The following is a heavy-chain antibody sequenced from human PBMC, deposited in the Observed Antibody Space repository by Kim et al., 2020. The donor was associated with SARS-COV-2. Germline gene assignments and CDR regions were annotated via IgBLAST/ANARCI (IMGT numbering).Heavy chain of an antibody. CDR2: IYPGDSDT. V-gene: IGHV5-51*01. D-gene: IGHD3-10*01. CDR3: ASPGGGYGSGSYDYYGMDV. CDR1: GYSFTSYW. J-gene: IGHJ6*02. Sequence: GESLKISCKGSGYSFTSYWIGWVRQMPGKGLEWMGIIYPGDSDTRYSPSFQGQVTISADKSISTAYLQWSSLKDSDTAMYYCASPGGGYGSGSYDYYGMDVWGQGTTVTVSS.